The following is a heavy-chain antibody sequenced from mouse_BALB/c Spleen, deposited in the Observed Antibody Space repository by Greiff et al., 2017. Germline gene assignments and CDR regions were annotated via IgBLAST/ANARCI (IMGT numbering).Heavy chain of an antibody. Sequence: EGQRVESGGGLVQPGGSLRLSCATSGFTFTDYYMSWVRQPPGKALEWLGFIRNKANGYTTEYSASVKGRFTISRDNSQSILYLQMNTLRAEDSATYYCARDPHFAYWGQGTLVTVSA. J-gene: IGHJ3*01. CDR2: IRNKANGYTT. CDR3: ARDPHFAY. V-gene: IGHV7-3*02. CDR1: GFTFTDYY.